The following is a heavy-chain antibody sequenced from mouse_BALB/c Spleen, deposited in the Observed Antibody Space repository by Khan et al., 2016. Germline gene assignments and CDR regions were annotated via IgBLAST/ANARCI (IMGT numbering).Heavy chain of an antibody. J-gene: IGHJ1*01. V-gene: IGHV9-4*02. CDR1: GYTFTTAG. Sequence: QIQLVQSGPELKKPGETVRISCKASGYTFTTAGMQWVQKMPGKGLKWIGWINTHSGVPKYAEDFKGRFAFSLETSASTAYLQISNLKNEDTATYLYARCGNFFHWYFDVWGAGTTVTVSS. D-gene: IGHD2-1*01. CDR2: INTHSGVP. CDR3: ARCGNFFHWYFDV.